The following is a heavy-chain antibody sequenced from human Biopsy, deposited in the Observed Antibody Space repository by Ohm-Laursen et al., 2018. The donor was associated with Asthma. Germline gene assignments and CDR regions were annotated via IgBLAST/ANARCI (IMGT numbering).Heavy chain of an antibody. J-gene: IGHJ4*02. CDR2: GGSYYDGGLK. CDR1: GFTFRSYA. Sequence: SLRLSCAASGFTFRSYAMHWVRQAPGKGLEWVAVGGSYYDGGLKYYADSVNGRFTVSRDDSKNTLYLQMNSLSPDDTAVYYCARDVMEWYLPSFDFWGQGTLVTVSS. D-gene: IGHD3-3*01. CDR3: ARDVMEWYLPSFDF. V-gene: IGHV3-30-3*01.